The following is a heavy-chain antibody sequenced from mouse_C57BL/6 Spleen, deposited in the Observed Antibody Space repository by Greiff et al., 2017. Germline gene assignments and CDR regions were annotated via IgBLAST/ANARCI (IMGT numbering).Heavy chain of an antibody. CDR2: INPSTGGT. CDR3: ARDGDGYYFDY. CDR1: GYSFTGYY. J-gene: IGHJ2*01. Sequence: EVQLQQSGPELVKPGASVKISCKASGYSFTGYYMNWVKQSPEKSLEWIGEINPSTGGTTYNQKFKAKATLTVDKSSSPAYMQLKSLTSEDSAVYYCARDGDGYYFDYWGQGTTLTVSS. V-gene: IGHV1-42*01. D-gene: IGHD1-2*01.